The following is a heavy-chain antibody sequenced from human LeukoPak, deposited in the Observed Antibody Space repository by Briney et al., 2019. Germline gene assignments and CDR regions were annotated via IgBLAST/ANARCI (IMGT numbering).Heavy chain of an antibody. CDR3: AKSGPLYYYMDV. J-gene: IGHJ6*03. CDR1: GFTFSSYV. V-gene: IGHV3-30*02. D-gene: IGHD1-14*01. Sequence: GGSLRLSCAASGFTFSSYVMHWVRQAPGKGLEWVAFIRYDGSNKYYADSVKGRFTISRDNSKNTLYLQMNSLRAEDTAVYYCAKSGPLYYYMDVWGKGTTVTISS. CDR2: IRYDGSNK.